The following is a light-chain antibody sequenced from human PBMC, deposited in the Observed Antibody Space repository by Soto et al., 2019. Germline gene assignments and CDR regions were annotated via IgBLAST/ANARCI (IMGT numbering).Light chain of an antibody. J-gene: IGLJ2*01. CDR2: DVT. CDR3: CSYAGSYSWV. CDR1: SSDVGGYNR. V-gene: IGLV2-11*01. Sequence: QSALTQPPSVSGSPGQSVTIPCTGTSSDVGGYNRVSWYQQPPGTAPKLMIYDVTKRPSGVPDRISGSKSGNTASLTISGLQAEDEAAYYCCSYAGSYSWVFGGGTQLTVL.